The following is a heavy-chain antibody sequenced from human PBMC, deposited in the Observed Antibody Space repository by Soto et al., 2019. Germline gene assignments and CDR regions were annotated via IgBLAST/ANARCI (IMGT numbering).Heavy chain of an antibody. Sequence: GGSLRLSCAASGFALSSYAVGWVRQAPGKGLEWVSSINTSGGGTFYADSVRGRFTISRDNSKNALFLQMHGLRAEDTAVYYCAREWQQLTRFLVAYFYYGKDVWAQGASVTVSS. CDR1: GFALSSYA. CDR2: INTSGGGT. CDR3: AREWQQLTRFLVAYFYYGKDV. J-gene: IGHJ6*02. V-gene: IGHV3-23*01. D-gene: IGHD3-3*01.